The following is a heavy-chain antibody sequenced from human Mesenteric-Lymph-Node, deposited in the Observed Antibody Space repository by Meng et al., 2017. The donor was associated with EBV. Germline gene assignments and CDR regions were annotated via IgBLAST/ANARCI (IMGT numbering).Heavy chain of an antibody. D-gene: IGHD3-10*01. J-gene: IGHJ2*01. CDR2: SSSRCSTI. CDR1: GLTVRNYY. CDR3: AREFMAVVDL. Sequence: VGFAKAVGSLRFSCASSGLTVRNYYLGAMRQAPGKGLEWVLYSSSRCSTIYYADSVKGRFTISMDNSKNSLYLQINSLRAEDTAVYYCAREFMAVVDLWGRGTLVTVSS. V-gene: IGHV3-11*01.